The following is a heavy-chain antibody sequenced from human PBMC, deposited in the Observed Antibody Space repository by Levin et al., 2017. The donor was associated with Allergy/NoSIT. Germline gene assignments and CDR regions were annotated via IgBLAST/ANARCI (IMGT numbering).Heavy chain of an antibody. V-gene: IGHV3-30*04. CDR3: ARVRVGTMVRGVIITPYGMDV. CDR1: GFTFSSYA. J-gene: IGHJ6*02. Sequence: GSLRLSCAASGFTFSSYAMHWVHQAPGKGLEWVAVISYDGSNKYYADSVKGRFTISRDNSKNTLYLQMNSLRAEDTAVYYCARVRVGTMVRGVIITPYGMDVWGQGTTVTVSS. CDR2: ISYDGSNK. D-gene: IGHD3-10*01.